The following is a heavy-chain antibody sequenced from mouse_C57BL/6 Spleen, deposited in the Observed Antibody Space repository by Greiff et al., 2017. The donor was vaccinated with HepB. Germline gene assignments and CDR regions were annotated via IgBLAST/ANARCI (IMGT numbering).Heavy chain of an antibody. D-gene: IGHD4-1*01. V-gene: IGHV14-4*01. CDR1: GFNIKDDY. J-gene: IGHJ2*01. Sequence: VQLQQSGAELVRPGASVKLSCTASGFNIKDDYMHWVKQRPEQGLEWIGWIDPENGDTEYASKFQGKATITADTSSNTADLQLSSLTSEDTAVYYCTTKLGDYWGQGTTLTVSS. CDR2: IDPENGDT. CDR3: TTKLGDY.